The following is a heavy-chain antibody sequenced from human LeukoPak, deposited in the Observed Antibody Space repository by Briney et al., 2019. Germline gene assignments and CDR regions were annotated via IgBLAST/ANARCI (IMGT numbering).Heavy chain of an antibody. CDR3: ARAEYGVSFGFTGLFDY. J-gene: IGHJ4*02. V-gene: IGHV4-59*01. Sequence: SETLSPTCTVCGGSLSVFFKSWIPQPPGKGLEWIGYIFSSGSTNYNPSLKSRVTISVDTSKNQFSLKLSSVTAADTAVYYCARAEYGVSFGFTGLFDYWGQGALVTVSS. D-gene: IGHD4-17*01. CDR1: GGSLSVFF. CDR2: IFSSGST.